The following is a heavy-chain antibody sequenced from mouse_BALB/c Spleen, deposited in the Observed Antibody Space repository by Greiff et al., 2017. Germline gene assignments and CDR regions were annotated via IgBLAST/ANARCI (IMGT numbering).Heavy chain of an antibody. D-gene: IGHD1-2*01. Sequence: QVQLQQSGAELMKPGASVKISCKATGYTFSSYWIEWVKQRPGHGLEWIGEILPGSGSTNYNEKFKGKATFTADTSSNTAYMQLSSLTSEDSAVYYFASGTTAEDYAMDYWGKGTSVTVSS. J-gene: IGHJ4*01. V-gene: IGHV1-9*01. CDR1: GYTFSSYW. CDR3: ASGTTAEDYAMDY. CDR2: ILPGSGST.